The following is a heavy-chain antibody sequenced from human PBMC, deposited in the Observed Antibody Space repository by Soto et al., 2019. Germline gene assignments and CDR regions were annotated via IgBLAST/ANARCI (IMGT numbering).Heavy chain of an antibody. CDR1: GGSISSYY. CDR2: IYTSGST. Sequence: LSLTCTVSGGSISSYYWSWIRQPAGKGLEWIGRIYTSGSTNYNPSLKSRVTMSVDTSKNQFSLKLSSVTAADTAVYYCARVKYYYDSSNDFEIWGQGTLVTVSS. J-gene: IGHJ4*02. CDR3: ARVKYYYDSSNDFEI. V-gene: IGHV4-4*07. D-gene: IGHD3-22*01.